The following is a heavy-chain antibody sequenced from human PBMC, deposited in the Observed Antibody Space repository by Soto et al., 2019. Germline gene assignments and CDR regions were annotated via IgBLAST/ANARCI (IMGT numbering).Heavy chain of an antibody. CDR2: IYWDDDK. Sequence: HITLKASGPTLANLTQTLTLTCTFSVFSLSTARASVGWLLQPPGKALEWLALIYWDDDKRYSPSLKSRLTITKDTSTNQVVLTLSNMAPVDTATYYCAPSRGFGELAFDHWGQGTQVTVSS. J-gene: IGHJ4*02. CDR3: APSRGFGELAFDH. CDR1: VFSLSTARAS. V-gene: IGHV2-5*02. D-gene: IGHD3-10*01.